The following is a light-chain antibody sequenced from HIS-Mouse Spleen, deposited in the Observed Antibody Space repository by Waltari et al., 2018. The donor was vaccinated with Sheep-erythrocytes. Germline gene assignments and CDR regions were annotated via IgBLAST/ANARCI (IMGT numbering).Light chain of an antibody. CDR1: KLGDKY. CDR2: QAS. Sequence: SYELTQPPSVSVSPGQTVSITCSGDKLGDKYACWYQQKQGQSPVLVIYQASKRPSGIPERFSGSNSGNTATLTISGTQAMDEADYYCQAWDSSTYVFGTGTKV. CDR3: QAWDSSTYV. V-gene: IGLV3-1*01. J-gene: IGLJ1*01.